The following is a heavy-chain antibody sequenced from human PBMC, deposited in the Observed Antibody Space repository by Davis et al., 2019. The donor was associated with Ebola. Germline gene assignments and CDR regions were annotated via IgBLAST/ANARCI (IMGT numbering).Heavy chain of an antibody. J-gene: IGHJ4*02. V-gene: IGHV3-30-3*01. D-gene: IGHD2-2*01. CDR2: ISYDGSNK. CDR3: AKAALSHGGTFDY. Sequence: GGSLRLSCAASGFTFSSYAMHWVRQAPGKGLEWVAVISYDGSNKYYADSVKGRFTISRDNSKNTLYLQMNSLRAEDTAVYYCAKAALSHGGTFDYWGQGTLVTVSS. CDR1: GFTFSSYA.